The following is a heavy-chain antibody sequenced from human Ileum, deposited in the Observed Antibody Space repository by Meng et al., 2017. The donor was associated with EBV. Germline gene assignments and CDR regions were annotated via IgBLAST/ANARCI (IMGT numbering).Heavy chain of an antibody. J-gene: IGHJ1*01. D-gene: IGHD6-13*01. V-gene: IGHV4-39*07. CDR3: ARDYSSSWYSGGFFKY. CDR2: IFNSGST. Sequence: HPLLQGSAPALVEPSAPLSLTCTVSGASISSTPYYWGWIRQPPGKGLEWIGNIFNSGSTSYSPSLKSRVTISVDTSKNQFSLKLSSVTAADTAVYYCARDYSSSWYSGGFFKYWGQGILVTVSS. CDR1: GASISSTPYY.